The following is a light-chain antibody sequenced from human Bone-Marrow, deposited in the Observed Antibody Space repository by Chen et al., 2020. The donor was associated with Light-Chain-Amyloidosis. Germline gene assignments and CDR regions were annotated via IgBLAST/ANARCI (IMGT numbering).Light chain of an antibody. CDR2: DNH. CDR3: GAWDITLSARV. Sequence: QSVLTQPPSVSAAPGQSVTIPRSGDISNIGKNYVSWYQQYPGTAPKLLIFDNHQQPSGIPDRFSGSKSGTSATLIISGLQTGDEADYYCGAWDITLSARVFGGGTKLTVL. CDR1: ISNIGKNY. V-gene: IGLV1-51*01. J-gene: IGLJ3*02.